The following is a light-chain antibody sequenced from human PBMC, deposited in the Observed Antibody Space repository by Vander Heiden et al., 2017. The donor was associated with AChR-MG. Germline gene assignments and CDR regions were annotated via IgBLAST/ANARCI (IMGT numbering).Light chain of an antibody. J-gene: IGLJ3*02. CDR1: NLGDKY. V-gene: IGLV3-1*01. CDR2: EES. CDR3: QAWDSSTVV. Sequence: SYELTQPPSVSVSPGQTASITFSGYNLGDKYACWYQQKPGPCPVLVIYEESKRAAGILERFSGSNAGNTATLTLSVTQARDEDYYYCQAWDSSTVVFGGGTKLTVL.